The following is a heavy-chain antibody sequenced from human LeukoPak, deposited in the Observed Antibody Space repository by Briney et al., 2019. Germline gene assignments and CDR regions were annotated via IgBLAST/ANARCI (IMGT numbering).Heavy chain of an antibody. D-gene: IGHD3-9*01. V-gene: IGHV3-7*04. CDR1: GFTFSSYW. J-gene: IGHJ3*02. CDR3: ARGYYDILTGYDGAFDI. CDR2: IKQDGSEK. Sequence: SGGSLRLSCAAFGFTFSSYWMSWVRQAPGKGLEWVANIKQDGSEKYYVDSVKGRFTISRDNAKNSLYLQMNSLRAEDTAVYYCARGYYDILTGYDGAFDIWGQGTMVTVSS.